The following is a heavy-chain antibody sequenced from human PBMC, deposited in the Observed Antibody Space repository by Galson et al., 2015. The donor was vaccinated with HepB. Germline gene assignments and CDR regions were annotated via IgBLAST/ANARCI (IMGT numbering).Heavy chain of an antibody. Sequence: SLRLSCAASGFTFSSYAMSWVRQAPGKGLEWVAVISYDGSNKYYADSVKGRFTISRGNSKNTLYLQMDSLRAEDTAVYYCAKEYYSSSWPFDYWGQGTLVTVSS. CDR1: GFTFSSYA. CDR2: ISYDGSNK. CDR3: AKEYYSSSWPFDY. D-gene: IGHD6-13*01. J-gene: IGHJ4*02. V-gene: IGHV3-30*18.